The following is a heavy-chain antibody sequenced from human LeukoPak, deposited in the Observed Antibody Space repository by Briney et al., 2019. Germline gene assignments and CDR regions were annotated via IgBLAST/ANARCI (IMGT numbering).Heavy chain of an antibody. D-gene: IGHD5-18*01. J-gene: IGHJ5*02. CDR2: IYYSGST. CDR1: GGSISSSSYY. Sequence: PSETLSLTCTVSGGSISSSSYYWGWLRQPPGKGLEWIGSIYYSGSTYYNLSLKSRVTISVDTSKNQFSLKVTSVTAADTAVYYCARTWIQLWPGVNWFDPWGQGTLVTVSS. V-gene: IGHV4-39*07. CDR3: ARTWIQLWPGVNWFDP.